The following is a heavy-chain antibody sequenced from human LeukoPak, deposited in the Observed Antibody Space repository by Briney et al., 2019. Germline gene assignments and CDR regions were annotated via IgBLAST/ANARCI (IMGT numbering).Heavy chain of an antibody. CDR2: IYSGGST. CDR1: GFTVSSNY. V-gene: IGHV3-53*01. Sequence: PGGSLRLSCAASGFTVSSNYMSWVRQAPGKGLEWVSVIYSGGSTYYADSVTGRFTISRDNSKNTLYLQMNSLRAEDTAVYYCARDAPERRNAFDIWGQGTMVTVSS. CDR3: ARDAPERRNAFDI. J-gene: IGHJ3*02. D-gene: IGHD1-1*01.